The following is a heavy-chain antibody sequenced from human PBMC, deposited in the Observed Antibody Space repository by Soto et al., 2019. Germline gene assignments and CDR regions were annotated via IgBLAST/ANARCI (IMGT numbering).Heavy chain of an antibody. J-gene: IGHJ4*02. Sequence: GGSLRLSCAASGFTFSSYSMNWVRQAPGKGLEWVSSISSSSSYIYYADSVKGRFTISRDNAKNSLYLQMNSLRAEDTAVYYCARGDIVVVPAANPLLDYWGQGTLVTVSS. CDR3: ARGDIVVVPAANPLLDY. CDR2: ISSSSSYI. CDR1: GFTFSSYS. V-gene: IGHV3-21*01. D-gene: IGHD2-2*01.